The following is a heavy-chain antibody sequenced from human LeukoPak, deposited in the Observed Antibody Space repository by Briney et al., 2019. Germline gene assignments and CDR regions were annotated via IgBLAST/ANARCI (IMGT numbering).Heavy chain of an antibody. Sequence: SAKVSCKASGGTFSSYTISWVRQAPGQGLEWMGRIIPILGIANYAQKFQGRVTITADKSTSTAYMELSSLRSEDTAVYYCARLPATGCDYWPQGTLVSVSS. CDR2: IIPILGIA. CDR3: ARLPATGCDY. D-gene: IGHD6-19*01. CDR1: GGTFSSYT. V-gene: IGHV1-69*02. J-gene: IGHJ4*02.